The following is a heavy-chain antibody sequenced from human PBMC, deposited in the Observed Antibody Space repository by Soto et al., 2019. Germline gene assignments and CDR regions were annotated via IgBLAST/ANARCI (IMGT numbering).Heavy chain of an antibody. CDR1: GFTFSSYG. J-gene: IGHJ4*02. CDR3: AKEGYCGGDCYTFDY. CDR2: ISYDGSNK. D-gene: IGHD2-21*02. V-gene: IGHV3-30*18. Sequence: QVQLVESGGGVVQPGRSLRLSCAASGFTFSSYGMHWVLQDPGKGLEWVALISYDGSNKFYADSVKGRFTISRDNSKNTLYLQMHSLRAEDTAVYYCAKEGYCGGDCYTFDYWGQGTLVTVSS.